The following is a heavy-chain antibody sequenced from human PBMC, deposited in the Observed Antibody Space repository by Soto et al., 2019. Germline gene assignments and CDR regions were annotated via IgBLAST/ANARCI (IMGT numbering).Heavy chain of an antibody. CDR1: GGTFSSYA. V-gene: IGHV1-69*13. D-gene: IGHD6-6*01. J-gene: IGHJ4*02. Sequence: GASVKLSCKASGGTFSSYAIGWVRQAPGQGREWMGGIIPICGTANYAQKFQGRVTITADASTSTAYMELSRLRSEDTAVYYCARERSSSSDVHLYDYWGQGTLXTVSS. CDR3: ARERSSSSDVHLYDY. CDR2: IIPICGTA.